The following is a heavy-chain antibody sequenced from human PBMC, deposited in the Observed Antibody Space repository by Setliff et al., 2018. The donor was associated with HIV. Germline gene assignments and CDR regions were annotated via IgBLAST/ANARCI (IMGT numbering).Heavy chain of an antibody. Sequence: SETLSLTCGVSGYSLTSGYYWGWIRQPPGKGLEWIGSIHDSGRTYYNPTLQSRVTISADTSKNQFYLKLTSVTAADTAIYYCARPYDSLYGWGQGVLVTVSS. CDR3: ARPYDSLYG. J-gene: IGHJ4*02. CDR2: IHDSGRT. D-gene: IGHD3-22*01. V-gene: IGHV4-38-2*01. CDR1: GYSLTSGYY.